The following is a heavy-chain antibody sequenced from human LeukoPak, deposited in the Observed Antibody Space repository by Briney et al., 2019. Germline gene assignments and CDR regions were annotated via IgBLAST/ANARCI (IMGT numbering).Heavy chain of an antibody. CDR2: ISGSGGST. D-gene: IGHD3-3*01. V-gene: IGHV3-23*01. CDR1: GFTFSSYA. Sequence: GGSLRLSCAASGFTFSSYAMSWVRQAPGKGLEWVSAISGSGGSTYYADSVKGRFTISRDNSKNTLYLLMNSLRAEDTAVYYCAKSLTYYDFWSGYYWGQGTLVTVSS. J-gene: IGHJ4*02. CDR3: AKSLTYYDFWSGYY.